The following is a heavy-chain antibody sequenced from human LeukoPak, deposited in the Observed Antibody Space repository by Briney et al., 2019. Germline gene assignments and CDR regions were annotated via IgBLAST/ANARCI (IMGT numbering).Heavy chain of an antibody. Sequence: PGGSLRLSCVASGFTVSSNYMSWVRQAPGKGLEWGSVIYTGSYTHYADSVKGRFTISRDISKNTVYLEMNSLRAEDTAVCYCARDGTSPLWGQGTLVTVSS. CDR2: IYTGSYT. J-gene: IGHJ4*02. CDR3: ARDGTSPL. D-gene: IGHD1-14*01. CDR1: GFTVSSNY. V-gene: IGHV3-53*01.